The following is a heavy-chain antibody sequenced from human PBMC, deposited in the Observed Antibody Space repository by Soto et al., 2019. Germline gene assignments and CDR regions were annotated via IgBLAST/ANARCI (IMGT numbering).Heavy chain of an antibody. CDR3: AKELFADRSGYSSSWPDY. CDR1: GFTCDDYA. D-gene: IGHD6-13*01. V-gene: IGHV3-9*03. Sequence: SLSLSFAASGFTCDDYAMHWVRQAPGKGLEWVSGISWNSGSIGYADSVKGRFTISRDNAKNSLYLQMNSLRAEDMALYYCAKELFADRSGYSSSWPDYWGQGTLVTVSS. J-gene: IGHJ4*02. CDR2: ISWNSGSI.